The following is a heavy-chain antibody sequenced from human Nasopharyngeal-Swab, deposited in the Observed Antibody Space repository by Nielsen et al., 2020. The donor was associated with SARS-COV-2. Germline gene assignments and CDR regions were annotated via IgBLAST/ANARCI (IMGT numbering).Heavy chain of an antibody. J-gene: IGHJ5*02. V-gene: IGHV3-21*01. CDR2: ISSSSSYI. D-gene: IGHD6-13*01. CDR1: GFTFSSYS. Sequence: GESLKISCAASGFTFSSYSMNWVRQASGKGLEWVSSISSSSSYIYYADSVKGRFTISRDNAKNSLYLQMNSLRAEDTAVYYCARDPIGYSSSSWWFDPWGQGTLVTVSS. CDR3: ARDPIGYSSSSWWFDP.